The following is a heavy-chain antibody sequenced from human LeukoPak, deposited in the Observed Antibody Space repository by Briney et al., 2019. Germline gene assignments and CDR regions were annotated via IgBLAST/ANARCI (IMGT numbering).Heavy chain of an antibody. Sequence: GESLKISCKGPGYSFTNYWIGWVRQMPGKGLEWMGIIYPDDSDTRYSLSFQGQVTISADKSISAAYLQWSSLKASDTAMYYCGRSVGYCSNGVCSVFDYWGQGTLVTVSS. CDR2: IYPDDSDT. D-gene: IGHD2-8*01. CDR1: GYSFTNYW. J-gene: IGHJ4*02. V-gene: IGHV5-51*01. CDR3: GRSVGYCSNGVCSVFDY.